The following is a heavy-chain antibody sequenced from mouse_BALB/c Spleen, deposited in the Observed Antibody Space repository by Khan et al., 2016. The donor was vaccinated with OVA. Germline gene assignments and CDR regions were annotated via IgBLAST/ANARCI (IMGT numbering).Heavy chain of an antibody. CDR3: ARGGAAFYRNDGGAMDY. CDR2: INTHSGVP. CDR1: GYTFTTAG. V-gene: IGHV9-4*02. D-gene: IGHD2-14*01. J-gene: IGHJ4*01. Sequence: QIQLVQSGPELKKPGETVRISCKASGYTFTTAGMQWVQKMLGKGLKWIGWINTHSGVPKYAEDFTGRFAFSLETSASTVYLLITNLKNWDTATYFCARGGAAFYRNDGGAMDYWGQGTSVTVSS.